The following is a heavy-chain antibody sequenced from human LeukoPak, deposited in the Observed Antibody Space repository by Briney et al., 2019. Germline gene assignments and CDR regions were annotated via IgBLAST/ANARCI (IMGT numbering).Heavy chain of an antibody. CDR1: GGTFSSYT. V-gene: IGHV1-69*02. D-gene: IGHD2-15*01. Sequence: SVKVSCKASGGTFSSYTISWVRQAPGQGLEWMGRIIPILGIANYAQKFQGRVTITADKSTSTAYMELSSLRSEDTAVYYCARGYCSGGSCYYFDYWGQGTLITVSS. J-gene: IGHJ4*02. CDR2: IIPILGIA. CDR3: ARGYCSGGSCYYFDY.